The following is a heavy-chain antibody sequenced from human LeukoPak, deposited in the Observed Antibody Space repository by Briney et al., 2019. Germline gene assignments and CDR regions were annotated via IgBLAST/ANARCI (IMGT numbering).Heavy chain of an antibody. V-gene: IGHV3-7*01. D-gene: IGHD6-13*01. CDR1: GGSFSGYY. J-gene: IGHJ4*02. Sequence: PSETLSLTCAVYGGSFSGYYWSWIRQPPGKGLEWVANIKQDGSEKYYVDSVKGRFTISRDNAKNSLYLQMNSLRAEDTAVYYCARDRGGYSSSWGPGTFDYWGQGTLVTVFS. CDR3: ARDRGGYSSSWGPGTFDY. CDR2: IKQDGSEK.